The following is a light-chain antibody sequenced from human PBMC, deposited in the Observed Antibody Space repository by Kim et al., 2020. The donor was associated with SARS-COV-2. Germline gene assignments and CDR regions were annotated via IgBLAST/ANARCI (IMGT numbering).Light chain of an antibody. Sequence: YELTQPPSVSVSPGQTASITCSGDKLGDKYACWYQQKPGQSPVLVIYQDSKRPSGIPERFSGSNSGNTATLTISGTQALDEADYYCQAWDSSTAVFGGGTQLTVL. J-gene: IGLJ2*01. CDR2: QDS. CDR3: QAWDSSTAV. V-gene: IGLV3-1*01. CDR1: KLGDKY.